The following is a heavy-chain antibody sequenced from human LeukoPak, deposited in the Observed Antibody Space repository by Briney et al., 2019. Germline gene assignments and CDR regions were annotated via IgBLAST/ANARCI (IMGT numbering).Heavy chain of an antibody. CDR1: GFTFSSYW. Sequence: GGSLRLSCAASGFTFSSYWMSWVRQAPGKGLEWVANIKQDGSEKYYVDSVKGRFTISRDSAKNSLYLQMNSLRAEDTAVYYCAKELDFWSGYYASWGQGTLVTVSS. J-gene: IGHJ4*02. CDR2: IKQDGSEK. D-gene: IGHD3-3*01. V-gene: IGHV3-7*01. CDR3: AKELDFWSGYYAS.